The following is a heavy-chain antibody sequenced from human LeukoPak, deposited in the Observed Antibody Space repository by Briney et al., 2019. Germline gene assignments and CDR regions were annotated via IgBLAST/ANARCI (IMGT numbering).Heavy chain of an antibody. J-gene: IGHJ4*02. Sequence: GGSLRLSCAASGFTFSSYSMTWVRQAPGKGLEWVSFISSISTTIYYADSVRGRFTVSRDNAKNSLYLQMNSLRDEDTAVYCCARDGRPGDYWGQGTLVTVSS. CDR2: ISSISTTI. V-gene: IGHV3-48*02. CDR1: GFTFSSYS. CDR3: ARDGRPGDY. D-gene: IGHD1-14*01.